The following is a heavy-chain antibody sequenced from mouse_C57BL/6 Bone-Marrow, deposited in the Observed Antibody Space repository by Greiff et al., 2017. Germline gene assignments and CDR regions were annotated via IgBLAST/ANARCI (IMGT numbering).Heavy chain of an antibody. D-gene: IGHD1-1*01. Sequence: EVKLQESGPGLVKPSQSLSLTCSVTGYSITSGYYWNWIRQFPGNKLEWMGYISYDGSNNYNPSLKNRISITRDTSKNQFFLKLNSVTTEDTATYYCARDYITTVVAFYWYFDVWGTGTTVTVSS. CDR3: ARDYITTVVAFYWYFDV. CDR2: ISYDGSN. V-gene: IGHV3-6*01. J-gene: IGHJ1*03. CDR1: GYSITSGYY.